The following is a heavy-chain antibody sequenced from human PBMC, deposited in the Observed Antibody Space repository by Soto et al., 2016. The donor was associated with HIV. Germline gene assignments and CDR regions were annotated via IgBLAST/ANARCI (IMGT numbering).Heavy chain of an antibody. D-gene: IGHD1-26*01. CDR2: INHSGST. J-gene: IGHJ4*02. V-gene: IGHV4-34*02. Sequence: QVQLQQWGAGLLKPSETLSLTCAVYGGSFSGYYWTWIRQPPGKGLEWIGEINHSGSTNYNPSLKSRVTISVDTSKNQFSLKLSSVTAADTAVYYCARHLQWEPAVGVDYWGQGTLVTVSS. CDR3: ARHLQWEPAVGVDY. CDR1: GGSFSGYY.